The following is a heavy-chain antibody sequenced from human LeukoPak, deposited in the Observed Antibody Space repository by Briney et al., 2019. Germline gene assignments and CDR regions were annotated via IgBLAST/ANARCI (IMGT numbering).Heavy chain of an antibody. D-gene: IGHD2-2*02. Sequence: PGGSPRLSCAASGFTFSSYAMHWVRQAPGKGLEWVAVISYDGSNKYYADSVKGRFTISRDNSKNTLYLQMNSLRAEDTAVYYCAGCSSTSCYSGLYGMDVWGQGTTVTVSS. CDR2: ISYDGSNK. J-gene: IGHJ6*02. CDR3: AGCSSTSCYSGLYGMDV. V-gene: IGHV3-30-3*02. CDR1: GFTFSSYA.